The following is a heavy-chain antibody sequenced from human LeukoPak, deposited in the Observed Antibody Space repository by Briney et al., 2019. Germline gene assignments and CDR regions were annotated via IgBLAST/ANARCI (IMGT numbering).Heavy chain of an antibody. J-gene: IGHJ4*02. D-gene: IGHD1-7*01. CDR2: IKSISYGGTI. CDR3: TRTWPGNTCFNF. Sequence: GGSLRLSCATSGFNFNDAWMNWVREAPGKGLEWLGRIKSISYGGTIDYAAPVKGRFTISRDDSKNTLYLQMDSLETEDTAIYYCTRTWPGNTCFNFWGQGTLVTVSS. CDR1: GFNFNDAW. V-gene: IGHV3-15*01.